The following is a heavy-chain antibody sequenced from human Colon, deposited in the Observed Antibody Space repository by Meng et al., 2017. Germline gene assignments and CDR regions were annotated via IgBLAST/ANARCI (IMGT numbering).Heavy chain of an antibody. J-gene: IGHJ4*02. CDR3: ARRNTRNSGGGNNY. D-gene: IGHD3-10*01. CDR2: INHSGST. CDR1: GGSISRNYW. Sequence: QVQLRESGPGLVKPSGPLSLTCAVSGGSISRNYWWTWVRQPPGKGLEWIGEINHSGSTSYVPSLKSRITISVDKSNNLLSLKLNSVTAADTAMYYCARRNTRNSGGGNNYWGQGTLVTVSS. V-gene: IGHV4-4*02.